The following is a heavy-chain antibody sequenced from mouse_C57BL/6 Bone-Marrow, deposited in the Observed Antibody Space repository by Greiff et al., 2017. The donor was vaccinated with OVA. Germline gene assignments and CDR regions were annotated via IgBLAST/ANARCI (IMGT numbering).Heavy chain of an antibody. CDR2: IWTGGGT. Sequence: VKLMESGPGLVAPSQSLSITCTVSGFSLTSYAISWVRQPPGKGLEWLGVIWTGGGTNYNSAPKSRLSISKDNSKSQVFLKMNSLQTDDTARYYCARLGVTTVVATDWYFDVWGTGTTVTVSS. V-gene: IGHV2-9-1*01. CDR1: GFSLTSYA. D-gene: IGHD1-1*01. J-gene: IGHJ1*03. CDR3: ARLGVTTVVATDWYFDV.